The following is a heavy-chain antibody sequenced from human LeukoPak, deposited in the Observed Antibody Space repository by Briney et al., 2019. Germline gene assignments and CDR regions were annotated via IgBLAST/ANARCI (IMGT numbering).Heavy chain of an antibody. V-gene: IGHV1-46*01. D-gene: IGHD3-3*01. CDR1: GYTFTSYY. J-gene: IGHJ6*02. CDR2: INPSGGST. Sequence: ASVKVSCKASGYTFTSYYMHWVRQAPGQGLEWMGIINPSGGSTSYAQKFQGRVTMTRDTSTSTVYMELSSLRSEDTAAYYCARDLPNLTDYDFWSGPPENYYYYYGMDVWGQGTTATVSS. CDR3: ARDLPNLTDYDFWSGPPENYYYYYGMDV.